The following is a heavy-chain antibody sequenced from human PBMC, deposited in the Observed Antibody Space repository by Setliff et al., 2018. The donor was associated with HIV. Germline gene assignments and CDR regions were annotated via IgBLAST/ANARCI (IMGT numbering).Heavy chain of an antibody. CDR1: GYTFTGYS. CDR2: ISDYHGNT. CDR3: ARGLWTTGYLYYYYYMDV. Sequence: ASVKVSCKASGYTFTGYSLHWVRQAPGQGLEWMGWISDYHGNTNYAQKFQGRVTMTTDTSTNTAYMELRSLRSDDTAVYYCARGLWTTGYLYYYYYMDVWGKGTTVTVSS. D-gene: IGHD3-9*01. J-gene: IGHJ6*03. V-gene: IGHV1-18*04.